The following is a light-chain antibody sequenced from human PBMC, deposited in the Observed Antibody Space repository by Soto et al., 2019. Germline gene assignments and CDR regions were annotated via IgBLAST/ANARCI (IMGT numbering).Light chain of an antibody. V-gene: IGKV3-20*01. Sequence: VLTQSPGTVSLSPGERAPLSCRASQSVTSNYLAWYQQKPGQAPRLLIYAASSRATGIPDRFSGSGSGTDFSLTISRLEPEDFAVYYCQQYGSSLTWTFGQGTKVEIK. CDR3: QQYGSSLTWT. J-gene: IGKJ1*01. CDR2: AAS. CDR1: QSVTSNY.